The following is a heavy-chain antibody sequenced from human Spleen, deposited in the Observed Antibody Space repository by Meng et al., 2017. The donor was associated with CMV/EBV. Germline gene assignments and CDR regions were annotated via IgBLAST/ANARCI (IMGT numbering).Heavy chain of an antibody. Sequence: VYGGAVSSGRYYWTWLRQPPGKGREWIGNVFYSGSINCNPSLKSRVTISVDTSKNQFSLKLRSVTAADTAVYYCARYFDSSDYYLDYWGQGTLVTVSS. J-gene: IGHJ4*02. CDR2: VFYSGSI. CDR3: ARYFDSSDYYLDY. V-gene: IGHV4-61*01. D-gene: IGHD3-22*01. CDR1: GGAVSSGRYY.